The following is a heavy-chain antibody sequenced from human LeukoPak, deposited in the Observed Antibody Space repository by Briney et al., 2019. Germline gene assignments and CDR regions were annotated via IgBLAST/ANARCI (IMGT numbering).Heavy chain of an antibody. CDR2: MFYNGNT. J-gene: IGHJ6*02. Sequence: KPSETLSLTCNVSGGSINGYYWTWIRQPPGKGLEWIGYMFYNGNTNYSPSLKSRVTISLDTSKSQIFMRLTSVTAADTGVYHCARLTREDGVDVWGQGTTVTVSS. V-gene: IGHV4-59*01. CDR3: ARLTREDGVDV. CDR1: GGSINGYY.